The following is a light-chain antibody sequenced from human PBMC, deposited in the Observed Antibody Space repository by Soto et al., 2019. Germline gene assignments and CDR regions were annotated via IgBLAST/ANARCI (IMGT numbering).Light chain of an antibody. CDR1: GSDIGSYNY. CDR3: NSYTSASTYV. J-gene: IGLJ1*01. CDR2: DVT. Sequence: QSALTQPASVSGSPGQSITISCTGTGSDIGSYNYASWYQHHPGKVPKFIIYDVTNRPSGVSDRFSGSKSGNTASLTISGLQAEDEADYYCNSYTSASTYVFGTGTKLTVL. V-gene: IGLV2-14*03.